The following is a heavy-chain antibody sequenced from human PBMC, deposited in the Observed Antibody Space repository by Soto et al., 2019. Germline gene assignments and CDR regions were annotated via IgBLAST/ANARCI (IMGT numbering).Heavy chain of an antibody. Sequence: SVKGSCKASGFTFTSSAVQWVRQARGQRLEWIGWIVVGSGNTNYAQKFQERVTITRDMSTSTAYMELCSLRSEDTAVYYCAAERGKRFLEWLSLELGGMDVLG. CDR2: IVVGSGNT. CDR1: GFTFTSSA. J-gene: IGHJ6*02. V-gene: IGHV1-58*01. D-gene: IGHD3-3*01. CDR3: AAERGKRFLEWLSLELGGMDV.